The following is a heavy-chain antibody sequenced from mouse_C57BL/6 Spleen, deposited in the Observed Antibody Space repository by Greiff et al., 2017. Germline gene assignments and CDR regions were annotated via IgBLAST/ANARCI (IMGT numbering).Heavy chain of an antibody. D-gene: IGHD2-5*01. CDR3: AREGGYSISYWYFDV. V-gene: IGHV1-64*01. CDR2: IHPNSGST. CDR1: GYTFTSYW. Sequence: VQLQQPGAELVKPGASVKLSCKASGYTFTSYWMHWVKQRPGQGLEWIGMIHPNSGSTNYNEKFKSKATLTVDKSSSTAYMQLSSLTSEDSAVYYCAREGGYSISYWYFDVWGTGTTVTVSS. J-gene: IGHJ1*03.